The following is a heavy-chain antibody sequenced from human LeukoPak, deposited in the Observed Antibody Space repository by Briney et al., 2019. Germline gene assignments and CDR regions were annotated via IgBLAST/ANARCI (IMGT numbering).Heavy chain of an antibody. J-gene: IGHJ4*02. CDR3: ARGLHLDSSGSLYY. CDR1: GFSVSEYY. Sequence: PGGSLRLSCAASGFSVSEYYVTWVRQAPGKGLEWISYITRENWIYYSDSVKGRFTISRDHAKNSVYLGMNSLRVDDTAVYYCARGLHLDSSGSLYYWGQGTQVTVSS. CDR2: ITRENWI. V-gene: IGHV3-69-1*01. D-gene: IGHD3-22*01.